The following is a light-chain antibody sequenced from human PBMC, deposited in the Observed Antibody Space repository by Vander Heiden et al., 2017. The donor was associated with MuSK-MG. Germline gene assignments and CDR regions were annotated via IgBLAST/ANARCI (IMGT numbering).Light chain of an antibody. CDR3: AAWDDSLNGLNWV. V-gene: IGLV1-44*01. J-gene: IGLJ3*02. CDR2: SNN. CDR1: SSNIGSNT. Sequence: QSVLPQPPSASGTPGQRVTISCSGSSSNIGSNTVNWYQQLPGTPPKLLIYSNNQRPAGVPDRFSGSKSGTSASLAISGLQSEEEADDYCAAWDDSLNGLNWVFGGGTKLTVL.